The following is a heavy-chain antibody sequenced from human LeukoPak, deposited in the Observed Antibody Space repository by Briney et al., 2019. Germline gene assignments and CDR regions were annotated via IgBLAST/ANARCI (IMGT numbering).Heavy chain of an antibody. CDR3: ARHSGHSVSYLLGFDI. J-gene: IGHJ3*02. CDR1: GDSISSSNYY. D-gene: IGHD1-26*01. V-gene: IGHV4-39*01. CDR2: FYYGGST. Sequence: PSETLSLTCSVPGDSISSSNYYWGWIRQPPGKGLEWIGSFYYGGSTYYNPSLKSRVTISVDTSKNQFSLKLSSVTAADTAVYYCARHSGHSVSYLLGFDIWGQGTTVTVSS.